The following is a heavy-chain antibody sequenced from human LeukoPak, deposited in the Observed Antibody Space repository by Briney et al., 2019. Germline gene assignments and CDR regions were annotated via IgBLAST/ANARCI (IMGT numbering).Heavy chain of an antibody. J-gene: IGHJ4*02. CDR3: ARDQGPWELLSGGMGWVLDY. CDR2: ISYDGSNK. D-gene: IGHD1-26*01. CDR1: GFTFSSYA. Sequence: GGSLRLSCAASGFTFSSYAMHWVRQAPGKGLEWVAVISYDGSNKYYADSVKGRFTISRDNSKNTLYLQMNSLRAEDTAVYYCARDQGPWELLSGGMGWVLDYWGQGTLVTVSS. V-gene: IGHV3-30*04.